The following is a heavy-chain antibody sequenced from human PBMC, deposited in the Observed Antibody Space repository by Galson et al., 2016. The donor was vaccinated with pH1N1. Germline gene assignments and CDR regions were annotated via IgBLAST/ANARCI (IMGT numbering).Heavy chain of an antibody. Sequence: CAISGDSVSSNSAAWNWIRQSPSRGLEWLGRTYYRSKWYNDYAVSVKSRITINPDTSKNQFSLQLNSVTPEATAVYYCARYGIAAAGLRRDQYYFDYWGQGTLVTVSS. J-gene: IGHJ4*02. CDR1: GDSVSSNSAA. CDR3: ARYGIAAAGLRRDQYYFDY. CDR2: TYYRSKWYN. D-gene: IGHD6-13*01. V-gene: IGHV6-1*01.